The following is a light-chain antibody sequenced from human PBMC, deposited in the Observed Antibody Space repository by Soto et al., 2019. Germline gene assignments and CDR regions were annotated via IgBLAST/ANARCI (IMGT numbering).Light chain of an antibody. J-gene: IGKJ4*01. Sequence: EIVMTQSPATLSVSPGERATLSCRASQSVSSNLAWYQQKPGQAPRLLISGASTRATGIPASFSGSGSGTEFTLTISSLQSEDFAVYYCQQYNKWTLTFGGGTKVDIK. V-gene: IGKV3-15*01. CDR3: QQYNKWTLT. CDR1: QSVSSN. CDR2: GAS.